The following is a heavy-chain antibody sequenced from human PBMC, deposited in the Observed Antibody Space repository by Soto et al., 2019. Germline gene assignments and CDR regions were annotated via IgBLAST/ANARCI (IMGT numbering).Heavy chain of an antibody. Sequence: GGSLRLSCAASGFRFTNYGMHWVRQAPGKGLEWVAVIANDASNEYYADSVKGRFTVSRDNSTNTLHLQMNSLRPDDTAVYYCAKDFSGLPQGFCDYWGQGTLVTVSS. V-gene: IGHV3-33*03. CDR2: IANDASNE. J-gene: IGHJ4*02. CDR1: GFRFTNYG. CDR3: AKDFSGLPQGFCDY. D-gene: IGHD3-10*01.